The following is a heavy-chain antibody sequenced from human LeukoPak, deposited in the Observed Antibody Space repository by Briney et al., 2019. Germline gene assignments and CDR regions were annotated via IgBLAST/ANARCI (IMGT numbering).Heavy chain of an antibody. Sequence: SETLSLTCTVSGGSISSYYWSWIRQPPGKGLEWIGYIYYSGSTNYNPSLKSRVTMSLDTSKNQFSLKLTSVTAADTAAYYCARTSGSFFDYWGQGTLLTVSS. D-gene: IGHD1-26*01. CDR2: IYYSGST. J-gene: IGHJ4*02. V-gene: IGHV4-59*12. CDR1: GGSISSYY. CDR3: ARTSGSFFDY.